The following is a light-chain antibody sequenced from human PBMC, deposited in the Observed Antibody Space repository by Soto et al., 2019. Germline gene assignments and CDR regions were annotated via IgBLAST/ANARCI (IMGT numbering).Light chain of an antibody. CDR1: SSDVADYNY. J-gene: IGLJ1*01. Sequence: QSALTQPPSASGSPGQSVTISCTGTSSDVADYNYVSWYQQHPGKAPKLIIYEVTKRPSGVPDRFSGSKSGNTASLTVSGLQADDEADYYCSSNAGSVNYVFGTGTKLTVL. CDR2: EVT. CDR3: SSNAGSVNYV. V-gene: IGLV2-8*01.